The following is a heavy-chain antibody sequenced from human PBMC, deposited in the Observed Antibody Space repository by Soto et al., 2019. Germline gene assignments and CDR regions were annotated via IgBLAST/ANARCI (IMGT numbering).Heavy chain of an antibody. D-gene: IGHD6-6*01. Sequence: EVQLLESGGGLVQPGRSLRLSCAASGFTFDDYAMHSVRQAPGKGLEWVSGISWNSGSIGYADYVTGRFTISRDNAKNSLYLQMNSLRAADTALYYCAEDRSSSSWGAFAIWGQGTMVTVSS. J-gene: IGHJ3*02. CDR2: ISWNSGSI. V-gene: IGHV3-9*01. CDR1: GFTFDDYA. CDR3: AEDRSSSSWGAFAI.